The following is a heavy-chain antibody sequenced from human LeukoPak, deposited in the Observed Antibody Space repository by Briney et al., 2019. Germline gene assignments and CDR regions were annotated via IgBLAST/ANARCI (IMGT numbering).Heavy chain of an antibody. J-gene: IGHJ3*02. V-gene: IGHV4-34*01. D-gene: IGHD3-10*01. Sequence: SETLSLTCAVFGGSFSDYSWTWIRQTPGKGLEWIGEINHRGGTNYNLSLKSRLTISVDTSKNQFSLNLTSVTAADTAVYYCASGVGEFFPDAFNIWGQGTMVGVFS. CDR2: INHRGGT. CDR3: ASGVGEFFPDAFNI. CDR1: GGSFSDYS.